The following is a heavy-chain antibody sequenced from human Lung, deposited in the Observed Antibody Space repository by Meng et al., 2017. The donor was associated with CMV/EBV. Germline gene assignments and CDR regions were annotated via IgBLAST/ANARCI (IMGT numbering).Heavy chain of an antibody. D-gene: IGHD3-3*01. CDR1: GGSFSGYY. CDR2: INHSGST. V-gene: IGHV4-34*01. CDR3: ARGGFTYDFWSGYDFDY. J-gene: IGHJ4*02. Sequence: GSLRLSCAVYGGSFSGYYWSWIRRPPGKGLEWIGEINHSGSTNYNPSLKSRVTISVDTSKNQCSLKLSSVTAADTAVYYCARGGFTYDFWSGYDFDYWGQGTLVTVSS.